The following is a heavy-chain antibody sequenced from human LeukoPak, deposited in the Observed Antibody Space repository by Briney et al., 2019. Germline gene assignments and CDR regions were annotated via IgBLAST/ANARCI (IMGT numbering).Heavy chain of an antibody. CDR2: INPGGSSI. CDR1: GFTFSSYW. J-gene: IGHJ4*02. V-gene: IGHV3-74*01. CDR3: ARSNQADDY. D-gene: IGHD1-14*01. Sequence: GGSLRLSCAASGFTFSSYWMQWVRQVPGKGLVWVARINPGGSSITYADSVKGRFTISRDNAKNTLYLQMDRLRAEDTGVYYCARSNQADDYWGQGTLVTVSS.